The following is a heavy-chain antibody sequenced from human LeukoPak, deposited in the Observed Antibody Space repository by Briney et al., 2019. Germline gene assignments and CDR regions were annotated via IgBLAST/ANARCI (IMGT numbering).Heavy chain of an antibody. J-gene: IGHJ4*02. D-gene: IGHD5-12*01. CDR2: MSSSGSVS. CDR3: VRGRTSGYDSGGDY. Sequence: GGSLRLSCEASGFSFSSYEMNWVREAPGEGLEWVSYMSSSGSVSLYADSVRGRFTISRNNGKNSLYLQTDSLRADDTGIYYCVRGRTSGYDSGGDYWGQGTLVTVSS. CDR1: GFSFSSYE. V-gene: IGHV3-48*03.